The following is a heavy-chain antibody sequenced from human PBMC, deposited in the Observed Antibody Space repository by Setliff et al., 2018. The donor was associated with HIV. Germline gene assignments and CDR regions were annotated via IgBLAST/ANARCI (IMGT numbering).Heavy chain of an antibody. CDR2: GYTKTDGGTT. Sequence: GGSLRLSCAASGFTFSSYSMNWVRQAPGKGLEWVGRGYTKTDGGTTDYAAPVKGRFTISRDDSKNTLYLQMNSLKSDDTAVYYCATGNARPDWGQGTLVTVSS. J-gene: IGHJ4*02. V-gene: IGHV3-15*01. CDR1: GFTFSSYS. CDR3: ATGNARPD.